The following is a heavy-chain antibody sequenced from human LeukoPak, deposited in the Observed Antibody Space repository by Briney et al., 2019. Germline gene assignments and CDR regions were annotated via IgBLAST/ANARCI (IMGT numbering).Heavy chain of an antibody. D-gene: IGHD3/OR15-3a*01. J-gene: IGHJ6*02. Sequence: GGSLRLSCAAPGFTFSRNSMNWVRQAPGKGLEWVSYISSSGSTIYYADSVKGRFTISRDNAKNSLYLQMNSLRVEDTAVYYCVRDDLGTSNHDYGMDVWGQGTTVTVSS. CDR3: VRDDLGTSNHDYGMDV. CDR2: ISSSGSTI. V-gene: IGHV3-48*01. CDR1: GFTFSRNS.